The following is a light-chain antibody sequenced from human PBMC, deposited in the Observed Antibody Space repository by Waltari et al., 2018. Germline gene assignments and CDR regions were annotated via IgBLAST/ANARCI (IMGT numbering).Light chain of an antibody. J-gene: IGKJ4*01. V-gene: IGKV3-20*01. CDR1: QSVSSSY. CDR3: HQYGSSPHT. Sequence: EIVLTQSPGTLSLSPGERATLSCRASQSVSSSYLAWYQQKPGQAPRLLIYGASSRATGIPDRFSGSGSGTDFTLTISGLEPEDFAVYHCHQYGSSPHTFGGGTKVEIE. CDR2: GAS.